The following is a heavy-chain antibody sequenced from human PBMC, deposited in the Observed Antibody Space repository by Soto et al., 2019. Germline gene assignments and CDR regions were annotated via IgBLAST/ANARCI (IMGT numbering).Heavy chain of an antibody. CDR3: ARDPRRGYCSGGSCYSGPWFDP. J-gene: IGHJ5*02. CDR1: GGSISSYY. Sequence: SETLSLTCTVSGGSISSYYWSWIRQPAGKGLEWIGRIYTSGSTNYNPSPKSRVTMSVDTSKNQFSLKLSSVTAADTAVYYCARDPRRGYCSGGSCYSGPWFDPWGQGTLVT. V-gene: IGHV4-4*07. CDR2: IYTSGST. D-gene: IGHD2-15*01.